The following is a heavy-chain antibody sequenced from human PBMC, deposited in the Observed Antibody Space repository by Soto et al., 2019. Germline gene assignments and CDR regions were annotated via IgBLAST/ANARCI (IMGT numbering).Heavy chain of an antibody. CDR1: GVSISSSSW. CDR3: AGGFGSGHYDY. Sequence: QVQLQQSGPGLVKPSGTLSLTCDVSGVSISSSSWWSWVRQPPGKGLEWVGEIYHSGSTNYNPSLKSRVTIPVDKSKNQFSLRLTSVTAADTAVYYCAGGFGSGHYDYWGQGSLVTVSS. CDR2: IYHSGST. D-gene: IGHD3-10*01. V-gene: IGHV4-4*02. J-gene: IGHJ4*02.